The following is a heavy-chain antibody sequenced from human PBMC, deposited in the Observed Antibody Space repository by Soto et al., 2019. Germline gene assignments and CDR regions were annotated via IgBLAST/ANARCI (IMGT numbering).Heavy chain of an antibody. CDR3: ARGDYYDSSGPFSDAFDI. J-gene: IGHJ3*02. V-gene: IGHV3-7*04. Sequence: GSLRLSCAASGFSFTTYAMSWVRQAPGKGLEWVANIKEDGSEKWYVDSVKGRFTISRDNAKNSLYLQMKSLRAEDTAVYYCARGDYYDSSGPFSDAFDIWGQGTMVTVSS. D-gene: IGHD3-22*01. CDR1: GFSFTTYA. CDR2: IKEDGSEK.